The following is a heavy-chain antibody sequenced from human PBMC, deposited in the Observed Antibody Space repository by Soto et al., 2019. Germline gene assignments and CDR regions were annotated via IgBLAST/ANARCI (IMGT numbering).Heavy chain of an antibody. D-gene: IGHD3-9*01. V-gene: IGHV4-31*03. CDR3: ARVSATGTRWFAP. CDR1: GGSINSGAYY. Sequence: QVQLQESGPGLVKPSQTLSLTCTVSGGSINSGAYYWSWVRQHPGKGLEWIGYISYRGSTYYNPSLKRSVNISVDTSKTEFSLNLNSVTAADTAVYYCARVSATGTRWFAPWGQGPLVTVSS. J-gene: IGHJ5*02. CDR2: ISYRGST.